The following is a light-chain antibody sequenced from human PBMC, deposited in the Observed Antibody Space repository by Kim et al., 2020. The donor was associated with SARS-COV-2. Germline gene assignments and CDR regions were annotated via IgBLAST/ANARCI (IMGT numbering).Light chain of an antibody. CDR2: DAT. Sequence: SPGERAPLSSRASQTINNKLVWYQHKPGQAPRLLIYDATTRATGVPARFSGSGSETDFTLTISSLQSEDFAVYYCQQSNDWPPLTFGQGTKVDIK. CDR1: QTINNK. V-gene: IGKV3-15*01. CDR3: QQSNDWPPLT. J-gene: IGKJ1*01.